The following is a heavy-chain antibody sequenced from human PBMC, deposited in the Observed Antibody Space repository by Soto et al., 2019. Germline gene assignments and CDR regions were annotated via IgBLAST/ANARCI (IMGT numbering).Heavy chain of an antibody. CDR2: INHSGST. CDR3: ARASHAFIAAAGTRGYFDL. D-gene: IGHD6-13*01. J-gene: IGHJ2*01. Sequence: SETLSLTCAVYGGSFSGYYWSWIRQPPGKGLEWIGEINHSGSTNYNPSLKSRVTISVDTSKNQFSLKLSSVTAADTAVYYCARASHAFIAAAGTRGYFDLWGRGTLVTVSS. V-gene: IGHV4-34*01. CDR1: GGSFSGYY.